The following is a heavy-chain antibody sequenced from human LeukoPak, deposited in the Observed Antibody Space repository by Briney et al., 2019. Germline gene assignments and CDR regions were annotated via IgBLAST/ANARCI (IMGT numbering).Heavy chain of an antibody. CDR2: VYYLGNP. J-gene: IGHJ3*01. D-gene: IGHD3-16*01. CDR3: ARRFRTGGDLHHDAYDV. CDR1: GGSISDYF. V-gene: IGHV4-59*12. Sequence: PSETLSLTCSVSGGSISDYFWGWIRQPPGKGLEWIGHVYYLGNPTCSPCLKSRVSILVDTSKNQFSLELSSVTAADTAVYYCARRFRTGGDLHHDAYDVWGQGTVVTVSS.